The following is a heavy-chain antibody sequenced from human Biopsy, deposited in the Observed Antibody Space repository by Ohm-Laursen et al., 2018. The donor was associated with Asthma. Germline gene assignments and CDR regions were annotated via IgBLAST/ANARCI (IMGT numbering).Heavy chain of an antibody. Sequence: ASVKVSCKTSGYTFNSAGITWVRQAPGRGLEWMGWISVYNGNTKVAQKLQDRVTMITDTSTNTAYMELRSLRSDDTAVYFCARAVDYSHYYGIDVWGQGTTVTVS. D-gene: IGHD3-10*01. CDR3: ARAVDYSHYYGIDV. CDR2: ISVYNGNT. V-gene: IGHV1-18*01. CDR1: GYTFNSAG. J-gene: IGHJ6*02.